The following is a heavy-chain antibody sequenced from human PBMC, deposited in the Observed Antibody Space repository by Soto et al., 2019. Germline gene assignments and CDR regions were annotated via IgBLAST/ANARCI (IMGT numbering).Heavy chain of an antibody. Sequence: GGSLRLSCACSGFTLIDHYIDWVRQAPGKGLEWVGRSRDKPQGYSTAYAASVKGRFTTSRDESKNSAYLQMNSLKTEDTAVYYCVRATYFSDSSGYTRCLDYWGQGTLVTVSS. V-gene: IGHV3-72*01. D-gene: IGHD3-22*01. CDR3: VRATYFSDSSGYTRCLDY. CDR1: GFTLIDHY. J-gene: IGHJ4*02. CDR2: SRDKPQGYST.